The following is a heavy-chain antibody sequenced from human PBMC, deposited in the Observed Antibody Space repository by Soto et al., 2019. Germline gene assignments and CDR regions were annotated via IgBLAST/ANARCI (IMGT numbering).Heavy chain of an antibody. CDR1: GFTFSSYG. CDR2: ISYDGSTK. Sequence: QVQLVESGGGVVQPGRSLRLSCAASGFTFSSYGMHWVRQAPGKGLEWVAVISYDGSTKYYADSVKGRFTLSRDNSKNTLYLQMNSLRAEDTAVYYCAKGPLNYYYGMDVWGQGTTVTVSS. CDR3: AKGPLNYYYGMDV. V-gene: IGHV3-30*18. J-gene: IGHJ6*02.